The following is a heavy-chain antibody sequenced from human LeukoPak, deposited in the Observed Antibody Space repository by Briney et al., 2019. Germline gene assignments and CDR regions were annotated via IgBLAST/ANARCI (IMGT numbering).Heavy chain of an antibody. CDR3: ARALIFGVAGAPYYFDY. CDR1: GGSFSGYY. J-gene: IGHJ4*02. D-gene: IGHD3-3*01. Sequence: SETLSLTCAVYGGSFSGYYWSWVRQPPGKGLEWVGEINHGGSTNYNPSLKRRVTISLDPSKNQFSLKLSSVTAADTAVYYCARALIFGVAGAPYYFDYWGQGTLVTVSS. CDR2: INHGGST. V-gene: IGHV4-34*01.